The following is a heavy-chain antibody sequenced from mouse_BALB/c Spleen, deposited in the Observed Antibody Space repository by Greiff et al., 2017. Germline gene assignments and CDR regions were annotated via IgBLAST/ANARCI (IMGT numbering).Heavy chain of an antibody. D-gene: IGHD2-3*01. CDR1: GYTFTSYW. J-gene: IGHJ3*01. CDR2: INPSTGYT. Sequence: VQLQQSGAELAKPGASVKMSCKASGYTFTSYWMHWVKQRPGQGLEWIGYINPSTGYTEYNQKFKDKATLTADKSSSTAYMQLSSLTSEDSAVYYCARWLLGGFAYWGQGTLVTVSA. V-gene: IGHV1-7*01. CDR3: ARWLLGGFAY.